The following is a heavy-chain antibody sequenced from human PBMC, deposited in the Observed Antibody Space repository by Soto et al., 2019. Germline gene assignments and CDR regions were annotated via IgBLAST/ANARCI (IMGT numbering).Heavy chain of an antibody. V-gene: IGHV2-70*01. CDR3: ARIYRDDSSGYYGYVDY. Sequence: SGPTLVNPTQTLTLTCTFSGFSLTTSAVCVSWIRQPPGKALECLALIDWVDDKYYSTSLKTRLTISKDTSKNQVVLTMTNMDPVDTATYYCARIYRDDSSGYYGYVDYWGQRTLVTLSS. D-gene: IGHD3-22*01. J-gene: IGHJ4*02. CDR2: IDWVDDK. CDR1: GFSLTTSAVC.